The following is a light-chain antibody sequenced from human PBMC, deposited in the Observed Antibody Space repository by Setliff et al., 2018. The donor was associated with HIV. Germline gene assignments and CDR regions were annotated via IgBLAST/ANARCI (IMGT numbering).Light chain of an antibody. CDR2: YDS. Sequence: SYELTQPPSVSVAPGKTARITCGGNNIGSKSGHWYQQKPGQAPVLVIYYDSDRPSGIPERFSGSNSGNTATLTISRVEAGDEADYYCKVWDSSSDHPYVFGTGTKVTGL. V-gene: IGLV3-21*04. CDR1: NIGSKS. J-gene: IGLJ1*01. CDR3: KVWDSSSDHPYV.